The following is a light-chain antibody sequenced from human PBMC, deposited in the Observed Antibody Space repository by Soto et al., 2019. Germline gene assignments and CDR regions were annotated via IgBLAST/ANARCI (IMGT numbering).Light chain of an antibody. J-gene: IGKJ1*01. CDR2: GAS. CDR3: QQYNNWPPRAWT. CDR1: QSVSSN. V-gene: IGKV3-15*01. Sequence: EIVMTQSPATLSVSPGERATLSCRASQSVSSNLAWYQQKPGQAPRLLIYGASTRATGIPARFSVSGSGTEFTLTISSLQSEDFVVYYCQQYNNWPPRAWTFGQGTKVEIK.